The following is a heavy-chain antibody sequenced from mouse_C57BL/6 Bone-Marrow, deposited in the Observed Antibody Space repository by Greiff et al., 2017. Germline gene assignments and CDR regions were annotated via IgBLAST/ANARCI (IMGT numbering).Heavy chain of an antibody. CDR3: ARPPVVGGYYAMDY. Sequence: VQLQQPGAELVKPGASVKLSCKASGYTFTSYWMHWVKQRPGQGLEWIGMIHPNSGSTNYNEKFKSKATLTVDKSSSTAYMQLSSLTSEDSAVYYCARPPVVGGYYAMDYWGQGTSVTVSS. CDR2: IHPNSGST. J-gene: IGHJ4*01. D-gene: IGHD1-1*01. CDR1: GYTFTSYW. V-gene: IGHV1-64*01.